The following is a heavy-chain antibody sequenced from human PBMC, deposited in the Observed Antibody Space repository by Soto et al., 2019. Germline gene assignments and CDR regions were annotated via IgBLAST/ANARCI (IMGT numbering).Heavy chain of an antibody. V-gene: IGHV1-8*01. J-gene: IGHJ6*02. CDR3: ASRSVYYYYYGMDV. CDR2: MNPNSGNT. Sequence: GASVKVSCKASGYTFTSYEINWVREATGQGLEWMGWMNPNSGNTGYAQKFQGRVTMTRNTSISTAYMELSSLRSEDTAVYYCASRSVYYYYYGMDVWGQGTTVTVSS. CDR1: GYTFTSYE.